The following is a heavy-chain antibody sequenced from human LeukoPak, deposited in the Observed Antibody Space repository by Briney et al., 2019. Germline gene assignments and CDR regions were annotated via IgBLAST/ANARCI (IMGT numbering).Heavy chain of an antibody. CDR2: IIPIFGTA. CDR3: ARADYYDSSDPYYYYGMDV. Sequence: SVKVSCKASGGTFSSYAISWERQAPGQGLEWMGGIIPIFGTANYAQKFQGRVTITADESTSTAYMELSSLRSEDTAVYYCARADYYDSSDPYYYYGMDVWGQGTTVTVSS. J-gene: IGHJ6*02. D-gene: IGHD3-22*01. V-gene: IGHV1-69*01. CDR1: GGTFSSYA.